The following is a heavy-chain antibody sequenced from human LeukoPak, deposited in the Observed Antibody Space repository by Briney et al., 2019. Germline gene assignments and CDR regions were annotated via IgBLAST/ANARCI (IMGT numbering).Heavy chain of an antibody. D-gene: IGHD3-3*01. J-gene: IGHJ6*03. V-gene: IGHV4-34*01. Sequence: SETLSLTCAVYGGSFSGYYWSWIRQPPGKGLEWIGEINHSGSTNYNPSLKSRVTISVDTSKNQFSLKLSSVTAADTAVYYCARDGSSYYDFWSGYYPTYYYYYYMDVWGKGTTVTVSS. CDR2: INHSGST. CDR3: ARDGSSYYDFWSGYYPTYYYYYYMDV. CDR1: GGSFSGYY.